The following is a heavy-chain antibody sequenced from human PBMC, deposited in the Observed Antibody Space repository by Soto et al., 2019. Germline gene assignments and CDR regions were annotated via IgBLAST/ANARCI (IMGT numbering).Heavy chain of an antibody. CDR2: IYYSGST. D-gene: IGHD2-21*01. V-gene: IGHV4-30-4*01. Sequence: PSETLSLTCTVSGGSISSGDNYWSWIRQPPGKGLEWIGNIYYSGSTYYNPSLKSRVSISVDTSRDQFSLKLSSVTAADTAVYYCARGPVVVVSAPYYFDYWGQGTRVSV. CDR3: ARGPVVVVSAPYYFDY. CDR1: GGSISSGDNY. J-gene: IGHJ4*02.